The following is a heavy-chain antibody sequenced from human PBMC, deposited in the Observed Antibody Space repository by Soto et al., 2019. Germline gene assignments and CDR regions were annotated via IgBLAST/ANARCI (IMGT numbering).Heavy chain of an antibody. CDR1: GYSFTSYW. V-gene: IGHV5-10-1*01. Sequence: PGESLKISCKGSGYSFTSYWISWVRQMPGKGLEWMGRIDPSDSYTNYSPSFQGHVTISADKSISTAYLRWSSLKASDTAMYYCASIIVVVPAAIRHYYYGMDVWGQGTTVTVSS. D-gene: IGHD2-2*02. J-gene: IGHJ6*02. CDR2: IDPSDSYT. CDR3: ASIIVVVPAAIRHYYYGMDV.